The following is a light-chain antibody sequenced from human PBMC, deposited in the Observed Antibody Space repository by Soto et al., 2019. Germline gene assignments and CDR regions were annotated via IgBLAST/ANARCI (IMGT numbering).Light chain of an antibody. CDR3: SSYTSSVAHV. CDR2: EVS. V-gene: IGLV2-14*01. Sequence: QSALTQPASVSGSPGQSSTIPCTGTSSDIGGYNDVSWYQQHPGKAPKLMLYEVSHRPSGISNRFSGSKSGNTASLTISGLQAEDEADYYCSSYTSSVAHVFGTGTKVTVL. J-gene: IGLJ1*01. CDR1: SSDIGGYND.